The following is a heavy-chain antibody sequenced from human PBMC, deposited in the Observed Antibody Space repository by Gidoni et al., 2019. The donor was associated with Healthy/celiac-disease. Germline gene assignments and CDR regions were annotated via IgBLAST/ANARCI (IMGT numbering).Heavy chain of an antibody. CDR3: ARHCDDGDYEVGGGGRVDY. CDR2: IAYSGGT. D-gene: IGHD4-17*01. CDR1: GGSISSSSYD. Sequence: QLQLQESGPGLEKPSETLSITCTVAGGSISSSSYDWGWTRQPPGKGLEWIGGIAYSGGTVYHPSLKCLVTISVSPPKPLFPLNLSSVPAADPAVYSCARHCDDGDYEVGGGGRVDYWGQGTLVTVSS. V-gene: IGHV4-39*01. J-gene: IGHJ4*02.